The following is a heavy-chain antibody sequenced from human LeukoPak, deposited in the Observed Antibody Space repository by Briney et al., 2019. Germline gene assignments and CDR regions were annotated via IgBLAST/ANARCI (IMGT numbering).Heavy chain of an antibody. Sequence: PSETLSLTCGVSGYSISGGYYWGWFRQPPGKGLEWIATIFHTGSIYHNPSLKSRVILSVDTSKNHFSLILTSVTAADTAVYYCVRMGVSYYYDSSTYYPVAFDVWGQGTMVTVSS. V-gene: IGHV4-38-2*01. J-gene: IGHJ3*01. CDR3: VRMGVSYYYDSSTYYPVAFDV. D-gene: IGHD3-22*01. CDR1: GYSISGGYY. CDR2: IFHTGSI.